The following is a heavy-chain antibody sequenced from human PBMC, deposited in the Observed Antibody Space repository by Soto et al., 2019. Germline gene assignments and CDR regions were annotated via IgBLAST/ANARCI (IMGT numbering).Heavy chain of an antibody. Sequence: PGESLKISCQGSGYTFANYWIGWVRQMPGKGLELMGIIYPIESDARYSPSFQGQVIISADKSISTAYLQWSSLRASDTAIYYCARHGRSGGSSYSGWFDPWGQGTLVTVS. CDR1: GYTFANYW. J-gene: IGHJ5*02. V-gene: IGHV5-51*01. D-gene: IGHD2-15*01. CDR2: IYPIESDA. CDR3: ARHGRSGGSSYSGWFDP.